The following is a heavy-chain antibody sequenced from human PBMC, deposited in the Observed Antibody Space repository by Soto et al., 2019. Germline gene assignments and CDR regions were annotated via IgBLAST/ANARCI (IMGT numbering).Heavy chain of an antibody. Sequence: QVQLVESGGGVVQPGRSLRLSCAASGFTFSSYGMHWVRQAPGKGLEWVAVIWYDGSNKYYADSVKGRFTISRDNSKNTLYLQKNSLRAEDTAVYYCARDADGPSRHGDYWGQGTLVTVSS. J-gene: IGHJ4*02. V-gene: IGHV3-33*01. CDR2: IWYDGSNK. CDR3: ARDADGPSRHGDY. CDR1: GFTFSSYG.